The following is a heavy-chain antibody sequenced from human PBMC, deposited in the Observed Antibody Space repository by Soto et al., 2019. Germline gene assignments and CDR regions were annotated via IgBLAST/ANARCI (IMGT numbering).Heavy chain of an antibody. CDR3: AHPYSGNYYYFDY. J-gene: IGHJ4*02. CDR2: IYWDDDK. V-gene: IGHV2-5*02. D-gene: IGHD1-26*01. CDR1: GFSLSISGVG. Sequence: QITFKESGPTLVKPTQTLTVTCTFSGFSLSISGVGVGWIRQPPGKALELLALIYWDDDKRYSPYLKSRLTITKDTSKTHVVLTMTNMEPVDTAAYYCAHPYSGNYYYFDYWGQGTLVTVSS.